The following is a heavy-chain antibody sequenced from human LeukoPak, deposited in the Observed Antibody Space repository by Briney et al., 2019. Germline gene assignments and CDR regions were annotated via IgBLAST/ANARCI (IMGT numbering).Heavy chain of an antibody. D-gene: IGHD3-10*01. V-gene: IGHV3-30*03. CDR1: GFTFSSYW. CDR2: ISSDGNTK. CDR3: ASLMVRGVTTEYFQH. Sequence: GGSLRLSCAASGFTFSSYWMSWVRQAPGKGLEWVAVISSDGNTKYYAGSVKGRFTISRDNSKKTLYLQMNSLRAEDTAVYYCASLMVRGVTTEYFQHWGQGTLVTVSS. J-gene: IGHJ1*01.